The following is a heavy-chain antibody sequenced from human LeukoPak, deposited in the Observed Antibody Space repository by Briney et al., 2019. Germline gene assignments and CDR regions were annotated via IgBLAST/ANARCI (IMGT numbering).Heavy chain of an antibody. CDR3: AKDRHEYYYDRSGYLNWFDH. CDR2: ISGSGGST. V-gene: IGHV3-23*01. D-gene: IGHD3-22*01. Sequence: GGSLRLSCAASGFTFSSYAMSWVRQAPGKGLEGVSAISGSGGSTYYADSVKGRFTISRDNSKNTLYLQMNSLRAEDTAVYYCAKDRHEYYYDRSGYLNWFDHWGQGTLVTVSS. J-gene: IGHJ5*02. CDR1: GFTFSSYA.